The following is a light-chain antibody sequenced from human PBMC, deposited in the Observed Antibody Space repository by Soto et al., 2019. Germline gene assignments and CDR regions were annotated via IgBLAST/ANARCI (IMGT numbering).Light chain of an antibody. V-gene: IGKV2-30*02. CDR2: QVS. CDR3: MQGTHWPWT. Sequence: DAVLTQSPLSLPVTLGQPAAISCRSSQSLVHSDGKAYLIWFQQRPGQSPRRLIYQVSRRDAGVPFRFSGSGSGSDFTLIISRVEAEDVGVYYCMQGTHWPWTFGQGTKVEIK. J-gene: IGKJ1*01. CDR1: QSLVHSDGKAY.